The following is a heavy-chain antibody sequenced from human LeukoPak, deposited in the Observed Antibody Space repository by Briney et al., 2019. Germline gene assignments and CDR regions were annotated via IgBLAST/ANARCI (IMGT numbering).Heavy chain of an antibody. CDR2: IWSDGSEK. CDR3: AKDAQRGFDYSNSLEY. D-gene: IGHD4-11*01. J-gene: IGHJ4*02. V-gene: IGHV3-33*06. Sequence: PGGSLRLSCAASGFTYSHYGMHWVRQAPGKGLEWVAVIWSDGSEKYYGDAVKGRFTISRDNSRDTLYLQMDSLTGEDTAVYYFAKDAQRGFDYSNSLEYWGQGTLVTVSS. CDR1: GFTYSHYG.